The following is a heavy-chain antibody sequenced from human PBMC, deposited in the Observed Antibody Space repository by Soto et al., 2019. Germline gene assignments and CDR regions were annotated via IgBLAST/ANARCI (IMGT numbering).Heavy chain of an antibody. CDR3: ANLAAAGIGPDAFDI. J-gene: IGHJ3*02. CDR2: ISYDGSNK. D-gene: IGHD6-13*01. CDR1: GFKFSSYG. Sequence: PGGSLRLSSAASGFKFSSYGMHWVRQAPGKGLEWVAVISYDGSNKYYADSVKGRFTISRDNSKNTLYLQMNSLRAEDTAVYYCANLAAAGIGPDAFDIWGQGTMVTVSS. V-gene: IGHV3-30*18.